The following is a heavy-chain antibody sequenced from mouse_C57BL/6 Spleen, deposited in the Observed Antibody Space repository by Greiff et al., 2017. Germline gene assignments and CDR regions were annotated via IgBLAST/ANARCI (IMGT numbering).Heavy chain of an antibody. J-gene: IGHJ4*01. V-gene: IGHV1-80*01. Sequence: VQLQQSGAELVKPGASVKISCKASGYAFSRYWMNWVKQRPGKGLEWIGQIYPGDGDTNYNGKFKGKATLTADKSSSTAYMQLSSLTSEDSAVYFGAKEGRYDYHYCAMDYWGQGTSVTVSS. CDR3: AKEGRYDYHYCAMDY. CDR2: IYPGDGDT. D-gene: IGHD2-4*01. CDR1: GYAFSRYW.